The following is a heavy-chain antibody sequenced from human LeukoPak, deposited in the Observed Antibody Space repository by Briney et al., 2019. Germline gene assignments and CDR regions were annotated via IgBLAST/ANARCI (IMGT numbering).Heavy chain of an antibody. CDR1: GGTFSSYA. V-gene: IGHV1-69*05. CDR3: ARTSSGQWLQWRPFDY. CDR2: IIPIFGTA. J-gene: IGHJ4*02. D-gene: IGHD5-24*01. Sequence: SVKVSCKASGGTFSSYAISWVRQAPGQGLEWMGGIIPIFGTANYAQKFQGRVTITTDESTSTAYMELSRPRSEDTAVYYCARTSSGQWLQWRPFDYCGQGTLVSVSS.